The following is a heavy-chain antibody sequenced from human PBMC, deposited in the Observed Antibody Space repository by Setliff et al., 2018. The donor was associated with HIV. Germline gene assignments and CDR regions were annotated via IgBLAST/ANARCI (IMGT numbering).Heavy chain of an antibody. V-gene: IGHV4-34*01. CDR3: ARGRSCSSSSCYLVYYYYYGMDV. CDR1: GGSFSGYY. J-gene: IGHJ6*02. Sequence: SETLSLTCAVYGGSFSGYYWSWIRQPPGKGLEWIGEIIHTGSTNYNPSLKSRVTISVDTSKNQFSLRPSSVTAADTAVYYCARGRSCSSSSCYLVYYYYYGMDVWGHGSTVTVSS. CDR2: IIHTGST. D-gene: IGHD2-2*01.